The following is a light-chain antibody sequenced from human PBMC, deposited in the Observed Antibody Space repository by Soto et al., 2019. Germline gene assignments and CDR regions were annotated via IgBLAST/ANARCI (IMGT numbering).Light chain of an antibody. CDR3: CSHTSTTTFV. Sequence: QSALTQPASVSGSPGQSITISCTGTSSSVGGTNYVSWYQHQPGKAPRLLIYEVSNRPSGVSNRFSGSKSGNTASLTISGLQAEDEADYHCCSHTSTTTFVFGTGTKLTVL. J-gene: IGLJ1*01. CDR2: EVS. CDR1: SSSVGGTNY. V-gene: IGLV2-14*01.